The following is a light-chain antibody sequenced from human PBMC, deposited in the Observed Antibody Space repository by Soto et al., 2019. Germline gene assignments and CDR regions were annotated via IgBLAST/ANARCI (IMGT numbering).Light chain of an antibody. CDR2: GAT. V-gene: IGKV1-9*01. CDR1: QSISSY. CDR3: QQLSSSPLT. Sequence: DIQMTQSPSSLSASVGDRVTITCRASQSISSYLAWYQQKPGKAPQLLIYGATTLQSGVPSRFSGSGSGTDFTLTISCLQSEDFATYYCQQLSSSPLTFGGGTKVDIK. J-gene: IGKJ4*01.